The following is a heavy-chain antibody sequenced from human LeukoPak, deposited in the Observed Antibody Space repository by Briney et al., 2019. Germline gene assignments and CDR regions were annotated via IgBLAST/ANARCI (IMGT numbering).Heavy chain of an antibody. CDR2: INPSGGST. V-gene: IGHV1-46*01. CDR1: GYTFTSYY. CDR3: ARDIAAAGTDNWFDP. D-gene: IGHD6-13*01. J-gene: IGHJ5*02. Sequence: ASVKVSCKASGYTFTSYYMHWVRQVPGQGLEWMGIINPSGGSTSYAQKFQGRVTMTTDTSTSTAYMELRSLRSDDTAVYYCARDIAAAGTDNWFDPWGQGTLVTVSS.